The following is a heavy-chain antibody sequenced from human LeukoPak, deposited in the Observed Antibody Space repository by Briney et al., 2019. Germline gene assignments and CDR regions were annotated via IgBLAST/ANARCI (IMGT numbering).Heavy chain of an antibody. D-gene: IGHD5-24*01. CDR1: GGSFSGYY. Sequence: SETLSLTCAVHGGSFSGYYWTWIRQPPGKGLEWIGEINPSGDTKYNPSLKSRVTISVDTSENQFSLKLRSVTAADTAVYYCARRRDGHINPFDYWGQGTLVTVSS. V-gene: IGHV4-34*01. CDR2: INPSGDT. J-gene: IGHJ4*02. CDR3: ARRRDGHINPFDY.